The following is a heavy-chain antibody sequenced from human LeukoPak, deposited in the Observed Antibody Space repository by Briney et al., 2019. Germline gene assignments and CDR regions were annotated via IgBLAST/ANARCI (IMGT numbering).Heavy chain of an antibody. Sequence: GGSLRLSGAASGFTFSSYSMNWARQAPGKGLEGVSSISSSSSYIYYADSVKGRFTISRDNAKNSLYLQMNSLRAEDTAVYYCARDAVAVAGVDAFDIWGQGTMVTVSS. D-gene: IGHD6-19*01. CDR2: ISSSSSYI. CDR1: GFTFSSYS. V-gene: IGHV3-21*01. J-gene: IGHJ3*02. CDR3: ARDAVAVAGVDAFDI.